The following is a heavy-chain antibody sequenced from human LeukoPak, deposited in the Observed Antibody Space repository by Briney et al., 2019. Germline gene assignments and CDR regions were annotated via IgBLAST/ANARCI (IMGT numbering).Heavy chain of an antibody. V-gene: IGHV3-23*01. CDR2: ISGSGGST. Sequence: AGGSLRLSCAASGFTFSSYAMSWVRQAPGKGLEWVSAISGSGGSTYYADSVKGRFTIPRDNSKNTLYLQMNSLRAEDTAEYYCAKDGVQRWFGYYFDYWGQGTLVTVSS. D-gene: IGHD5-18*01. CDR1: GFTFSSYA. J-gene: IGHJ4*02. CDR3: AKDGVQRWFGYYFDY.